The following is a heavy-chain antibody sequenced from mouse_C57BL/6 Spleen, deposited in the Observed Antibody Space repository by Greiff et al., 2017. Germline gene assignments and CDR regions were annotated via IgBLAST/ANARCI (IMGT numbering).Heavy chain of an antibody. CDR1: GFTFSDYG. CDR3: ERTGTAHALDY. V-gene: IGHV5-17*01. CDR2: ISSGSSTI. Sequence: EVQRVESGGGLVKPGGSLKLSCAASGFTFSDYGMHWVRQAPEKGLEWVAYISSGSSTIYYADTVKGRFTISRDNAKNTLYLQMPSLGSEDADMDYCERTGTAHALDYWGQGTSVTVSS. D-gene: IGHD3-3*01. J-gene: IGHJ4*01.